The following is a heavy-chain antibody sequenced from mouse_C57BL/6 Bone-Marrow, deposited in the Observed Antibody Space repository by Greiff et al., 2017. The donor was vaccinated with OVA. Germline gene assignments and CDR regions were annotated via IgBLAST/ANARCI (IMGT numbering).Heavy chain of an antibody. Sequence: EVMLVESEGGLVQPGSSMKLSCTASGFTFSDYYMAWVRQVPEKGLEWVANINYDGSSTYYLDSLKSRFIISRDNAKNILYLQMSSLKSEDTATYYCARVLYDSYAMDYWGQGTSVTVSS. J-gene: IGHJ4*01. CDR3: ARVLYDSYAMDY. V-gene: IGHV5-16*01. CDR1: GFTFSDYY. D-gene: IGHD2-3*01. CDR2: INYDGSST.